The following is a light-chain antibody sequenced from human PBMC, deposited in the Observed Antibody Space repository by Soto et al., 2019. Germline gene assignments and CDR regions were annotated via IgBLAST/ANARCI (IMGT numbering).Light chain of an antibody. CDR2: AAS. J-gene: IGKJ4*01. V-gene: IGKV1-8*01. CDR1: QGISSY. CDR3: QQYYDYPLT. Sequence: AIRMTQSPSSFSASTGDRVTITCRASQGISSYLAWYQQKPGKAPKLLIYAASTLQGGVPSRFSGSGSGTDFTLTISCLQSEDFAPYYCQQYYDYPLTFGGGTKVEIK.